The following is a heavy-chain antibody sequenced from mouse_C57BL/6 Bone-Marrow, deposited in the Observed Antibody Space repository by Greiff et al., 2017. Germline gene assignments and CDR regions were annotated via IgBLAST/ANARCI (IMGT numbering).Heavy chain of an antibody. CDR1: GFTFSDYG. J-gene: IGHJ3*01. CDR2: ISSGSSTI. D-gene: IGHD2-12*01. V-gene: IGHV5-17*01. Sequence: EVKLMESGGGLVKPGGSLKLSCAASGFTFSDYGMHWVRQAPEKGLEWVAYISSGSSTIYYAVKVQGRFTISRDNAKNTLFLQMTRLRSEDTARKYCARGDYNYYGAGFAYWGQGTLVTVSS. CDR3: ARGDYNYYGAGFAY.